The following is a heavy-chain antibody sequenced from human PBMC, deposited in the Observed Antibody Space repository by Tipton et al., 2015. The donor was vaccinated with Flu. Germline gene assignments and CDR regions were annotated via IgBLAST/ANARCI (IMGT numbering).Heavy chain of an antibody. J-gene: IGHJ4*02. CDR3: ARGYYYGSGSSPFDY. CDR1: GGSISSSSYY. Sequence: TLSLTCTVSGGSISSSSYYWGWIRQPPGKGLEWIGSIYYSGSTYYNPFLKSRVTISVDTSKNQFSLKLSSVTAADTAVYYCARGYYYGSGSSPFDYWGQGTLVTVSS. CDR2: IYYSGST. V-gene: IGHV4-39*07. D-gene: IGHD3-10*01.